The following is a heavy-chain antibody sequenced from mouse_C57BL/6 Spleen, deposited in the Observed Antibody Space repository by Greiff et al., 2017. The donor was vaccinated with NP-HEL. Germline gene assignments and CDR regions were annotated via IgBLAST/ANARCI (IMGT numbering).Heavy chain of an antibody. CDR3: ARSDYYGSSLHFDY. CDR2: IYWDDDK. D-gene: IGHD1-1*01. V-gene: IGHV8-12*01. J-gene: IGHJ2*01. CDR1: GFSLSTSGMG. Sequence: QVQLKESGPGILQSSQPLSLTCSFSGFSLSTSGMGVSWIRQPSGKGLEWLAHIYWDDDKRYNPSLQSRLTISKDTSRNQVFLKVTSVDTAYTATYYCARSDYYGSSLHFDYWGQGTTLTVSS.